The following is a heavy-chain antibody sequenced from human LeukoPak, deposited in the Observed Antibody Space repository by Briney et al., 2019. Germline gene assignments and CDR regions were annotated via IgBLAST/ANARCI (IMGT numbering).Heavy chain of an antibody. J-gene: IGHJ1*01. CDR2: INTGNGNT. D-gene: IGHD3-22*01. CDR3: ARVPLSDASGHYYPH. Sequence: GASVTVSCTTSGYTFTNYGMHWVRQAPRQSPEWMGWINTGNGNTKSSQKFQDRVTLTRDTSASTAYMELNSLDSEDTAVYYCARVPLSDASGHYYPHWGQGTLVTVSS. V-gene: IGHV1-3*04. CDR1: GYTFTNYG.